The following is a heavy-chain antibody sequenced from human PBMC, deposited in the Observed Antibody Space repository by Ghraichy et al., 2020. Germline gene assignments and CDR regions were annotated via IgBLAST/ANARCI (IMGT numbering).Heavy chain of an antibody. J-gene: IGHJ3*02. CDR1: GGSFSGYY. CDR3: ARGPWEPNPPNAFDI. CDR2: INHSGST. D-gene: IGHD1-26*01. Sequence: SETLSLTCAVYGGSFSGYYWSWIRQPPGKGLEWIGEINHSGSTNYNPSLKSRVTISVDTSKNQFSLKLSSVTAADTAVYYCARGPWEPNPPNAFDIWGQGTMVTVSS. V-gene: IGHV4-34*01.